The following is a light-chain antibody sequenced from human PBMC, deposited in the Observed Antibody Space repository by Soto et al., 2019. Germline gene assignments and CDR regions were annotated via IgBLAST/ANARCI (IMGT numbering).Light chain of an antibody. CDR2: EVN. V-gene: IGLV2-23*02. J-gene: IGLJ3*02. CDR3: CSYVGSSILM. Sequence: QSVLTQPASVSGSPGQSITISCTGTSSDVGSYNLVSWYQQLPGKAPKLIIYEVNERPSGISDRFSGSKSGNTASLTISGLQGEDEADYYCCSYVGSSILMFGGGTNSPS. CDR1: SSDVGSYNL.